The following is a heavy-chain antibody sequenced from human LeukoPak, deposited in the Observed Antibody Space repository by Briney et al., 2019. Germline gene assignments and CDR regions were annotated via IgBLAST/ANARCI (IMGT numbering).Heavy chain of an antibody. Sequence: PGGSLRLSCAASGFTVSSNYMSWVRQAPGKGLEWVSVIYSGGSTYYADSVKGRFTISRDNSKNTLYLQMNSLRAEDTAVYYCARDSSVSGYDSSDYWGQGTLVTVSS. J-gene: IGHJ4*02. D-gene: IGHD5-12*01. CDR2: IYSGGST. CDR1: GFTVSSNY. CDR3: ARDSSVSGYDSSDY. V-gene: IGHV3-53*01.